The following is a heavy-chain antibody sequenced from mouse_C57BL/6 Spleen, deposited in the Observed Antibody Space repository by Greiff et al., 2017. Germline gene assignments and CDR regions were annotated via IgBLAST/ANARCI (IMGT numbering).Heavy chain of an antibody. CDR3: GRAPMDY. J-gene: IGHJ4*01. V-gene: IGHV5-4*01. Sequence: EVHLVESGGGLVKPGGSLKLSCAASGYTFSSYAMSWVRQTPGKRLEWIATISDGGSYTNYPDNVKGRFTISRDNAKNNLYLQMSHLKAEDTAMYYCGRAPMDYWGQGTSVTVSS. CDR1: GYTFSSYA. CDR2: ISDGGSYT.